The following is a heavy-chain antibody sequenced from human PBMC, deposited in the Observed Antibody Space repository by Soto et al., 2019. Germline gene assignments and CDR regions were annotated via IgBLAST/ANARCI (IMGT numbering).Heavy chain of an antibody. CDR1: GFTFRHYA. V-gene: IGHV3-23*01. Sequence: EVQLLESGGVLVQPGGSLRLSCAASGFTFRHYAMSWVRQAPGKGLEWVSGISGTGGSTYYADSVKGRFSVSRDNSTNTLYLQMNSLRVEDTALYYCANCRDTSTWPQDYWGQGTLVTVSS. J-gene: IGHJ4*02. D-gene: IGHD6-13*01. CDR2: ISGTGGST. CDR3: ANCRDTSTWPQDY.